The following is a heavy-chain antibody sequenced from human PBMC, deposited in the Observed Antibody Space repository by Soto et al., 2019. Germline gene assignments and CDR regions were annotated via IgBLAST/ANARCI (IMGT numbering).Heavy chain of an antibody. J-gene: IGHJ4*02. CDR3: ARASGGGVGTTSY. D-gene: IGHD1-26*01. CDR1: GYTFSNYG. Sequence: QVQLVQSGAEVKKPGASAKVSCKASGYTFSNYGINWMRQVPGQGLEWMGWISAYNGKTNYAQRFKGRVSRTTDTPTNTSYMELTSLSSDDKAVYYCARASGGGVGTTSYWGQGTLVTVS. V-gene: IGHV1-18*01. CDR2: ISAYNGKT.